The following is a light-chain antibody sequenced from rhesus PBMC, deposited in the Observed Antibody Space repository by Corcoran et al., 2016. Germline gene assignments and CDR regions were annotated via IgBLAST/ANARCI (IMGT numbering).Light chain of an antibody. Sequence: QAALTQPRSVSGSPGQSVTISCTGTSSDIGNYNYVSWYQQHPGTAPKLMIFEVTKRPSGVSDRFSGSKSGNTASLTISGLQAEDEADYHCSSYAGSNTYIFGDGTRLTVL. CDR3: SSYAGSNTYI. CDR1: SSDIGNYNY. CDR2: EVT. V-gene: IGLV2-32*02. J-gene: IGLJ1*01.